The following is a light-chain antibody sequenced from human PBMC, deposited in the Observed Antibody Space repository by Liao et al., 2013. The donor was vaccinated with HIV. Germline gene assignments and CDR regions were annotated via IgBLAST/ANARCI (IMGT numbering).Light chain of an antibody. CDR1: NIESKS. V-gene: IGLV3-21*04. CDR2: YNS. CDR3: QVWDSSSAHRYV. Sequence: SYVLTQPPSVSVGPGKTATLTCGGDNIESKSVHWYQQKPGQAPVLVMYYNSDRPSEIPERFSGSNSGNTATLTISRVEAGDEADYYCQVWDSSSAHRYVFGTGTKVTVL. J-gene: IGLJ1*01.